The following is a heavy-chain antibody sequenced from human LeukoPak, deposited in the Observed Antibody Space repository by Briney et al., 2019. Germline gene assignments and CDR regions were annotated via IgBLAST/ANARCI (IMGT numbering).Heavy chain of an antibody. CDR2: IYYSGST. D-gene: IGHD3-22*01. V-gene: IGHV4-31*03. CDR3: AGQANFYDSSGYFRP. J-gene: IGHJ1*01. CDR1: GDSINSGGYY. Sequence: SQTLSLTCTVSGDSINSGGYYWTWIRQHPGRGLEWIGYIYYSGSTYYNPSLRSRVTLSLDTSKNQFSLNLNSVTAADTAVYYCAGQANFYDSSGYFRPWGQGTLVTVSS.